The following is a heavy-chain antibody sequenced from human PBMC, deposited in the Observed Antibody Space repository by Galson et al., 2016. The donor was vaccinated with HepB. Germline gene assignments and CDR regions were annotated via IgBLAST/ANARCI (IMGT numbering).Heavy chain of an antibody. V-gene: IGHV4-39*01. D-gene: IGHD3-10*01. CDR3: ARQARGGSFGSGGYQEFDY. CDR2: IYYSGST. J-gene: IGHJ4*02. CDR1: GGSVNNNIYS. Sequence: SETLSLTCSVSGGSVNNNIYSWGWIRQPPGKGLEWIGSIYYSGSTYYNPTLKSRVTISVDTSKKQFSLKLSSVTVADTAVYYCARQARGGSFGSGGYQEFDYWGQGTLVTVSS.